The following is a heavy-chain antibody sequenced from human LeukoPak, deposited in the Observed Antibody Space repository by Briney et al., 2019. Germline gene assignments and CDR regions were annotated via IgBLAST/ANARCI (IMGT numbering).Heavy chain of an antibody. Sequence: PGGSLRLSCVASGLTFGNYGMNWVRQAPGKGLEWVAAVSYDGTYKYYADSMKGRFTVSRDNSKNTLYLQVNTLRAEDTAVYYCAKDGTSFISYYYDSSGFYDCWGQGTLVTVSS. V-gene: IGHV3-30*18. D-gene: IGHD3-22*01. CDR3: AKDGTSFISYYYDSSGFYDC. J-gene: IGHJ4*02. CDR2: VSYDGTYK. CDR1: GLTFGNYG.